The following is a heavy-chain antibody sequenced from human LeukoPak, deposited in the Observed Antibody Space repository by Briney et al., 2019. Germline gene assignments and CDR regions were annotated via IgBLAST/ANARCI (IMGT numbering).Heavy chain of an antibody. D-gene: IGHD5-12*01. CDR2: IDGDESAT. J-gene: IGHJ4*02. V-gene: IGHV3-74*01. Sequence: GGSLRLSCAASGFTFRSHWMHWVRQAPGKGLIWVSRIDGDESATYYGDSVKGRFTISRDNAKNTLYLQMNSLRAEDTAVYYCTRVTNSGYDSGNFDYWGQGTLVTVSS. CDR3: TRVTNSGYDSGNFDY. CDR1: GFTFRSHW.